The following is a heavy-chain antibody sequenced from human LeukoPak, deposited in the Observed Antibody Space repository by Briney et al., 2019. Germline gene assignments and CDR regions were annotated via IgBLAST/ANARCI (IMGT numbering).Heavy chain of an antibody. CDR2: ISSSSSCI. J-gene: IGHJ3*02. CDR3: ARVYSINAFDI. D-gene: IGHD6-13*01. CDR1: GFTFSSYS. Sequence: GGSLRLSCAASGFTFSSYSMNWVRQAPGKGLEWVSFISSSSSCIYYADSMKGRFTISRDNAKNSLYLQMNSLRAEDTAVYYCARVYSINAFDIWGQGTMVTVSS. V-gene: IGHV3-21*01.